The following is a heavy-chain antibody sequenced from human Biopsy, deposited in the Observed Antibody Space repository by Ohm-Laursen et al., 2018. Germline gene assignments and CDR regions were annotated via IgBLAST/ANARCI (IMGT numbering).Heavy chain of an antibody. Sequence: SDTLSLTCSISGGSISSYYWSWIRQLPGKGLEWIGYIYYTGSTNYNPSLKSRVTISVDTSMNHLSLRLTSVTAADTAVYYCARHAPSYSGSYWRYFDLWGRGTLVTVSS. J-gene: IGHJ2*01. CDR2: IYYTGST. CDR1: GGSISSYY. V-gene: IGHV4-59*08. CDR3: ARHAPSYSGSYWRYFDL. D-gene: IGHD1-26*01.